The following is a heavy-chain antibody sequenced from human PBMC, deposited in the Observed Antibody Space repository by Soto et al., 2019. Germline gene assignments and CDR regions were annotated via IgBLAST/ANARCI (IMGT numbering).Heavy chain of an antibody. CDR1: GFNFIRKY. CDR3: ARGLYDSGSFYFDF. CDR2: LYSGGTT. Sequence: EVQLVESGGGLIQPGGSLRLSCAASGFNFIRKYMIWVRQAPGKGLEWDSILYSGGTTYYADSVKGRFTISRDTSENTLYLQMNSLRAEDTAVYYCARGLYDSGSFYFDFWGQGALVTVSS. V-gene: IGHV3-53*01. J-gene: IGHJ4*02. D-gene: IGHD3-10*01.